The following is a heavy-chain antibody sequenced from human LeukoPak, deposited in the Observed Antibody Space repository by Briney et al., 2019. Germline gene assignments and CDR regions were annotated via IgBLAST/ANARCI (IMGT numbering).Heavy chain of an antibody. V-gene: IGHV1-2*02. D-gene: IGHD3-22*01. Sequence: GASVKVSCKASGYTFTGYYMHWVRQAPGQGLEWMGWINPNSGGTNYAQKFQGRITMNRDTSISTAYMELSRLRSASTAVYYCATQTSYYDSSGYAYYYYMDVWGNGTAVTVSS. CDR3: ATQTSYYDSSGYAYYYYMDV. CDR1: GYTFTGYY. J-gene: IGHJ6*03. CDR2: INPNSGGT.